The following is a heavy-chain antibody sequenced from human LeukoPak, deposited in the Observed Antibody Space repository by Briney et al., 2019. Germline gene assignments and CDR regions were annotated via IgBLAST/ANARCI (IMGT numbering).Heavy chain of an antibody. Sequence: SQTLSLTCTVSGNSISSGDNYWSWIRQPAGKGLEWIGRIYTSGSTNYNPSLKSRVTISGDTSKNQFSLRPSSVTAADTAVYYCARASYSYDINGWVPFDYWGQGTLVTVSS. CDR3: ARASYSYDINGWVPFDY. V-gene: IGHV4-61*02. CDR2: IYTSGST. CDR1: GNSISSGDNY. D-gene: IGHD3-22*01. J-gene: IGHJ4*02.